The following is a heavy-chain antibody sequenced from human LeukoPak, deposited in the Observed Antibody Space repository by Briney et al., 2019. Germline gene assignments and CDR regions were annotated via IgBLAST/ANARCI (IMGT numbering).Heavy chain of an antibody. CDR2: IYYSGST. J-gene: IGHJ2*01. V-gene: IGHV4-59*12. D-gene: IGHD6-19*01. CDR3: ARMKQWLVGWYFDL. Sequence: PSETLSLTCTVSGGSISSYYWSWIRQPPGKGLEWIGYIYYSGSTNYNPSLKSRVTISVDKSKNQFSLKLSSVTAADTAVYYCARMKQWLVGWYFDLRGRGTLVTVSS. CDR1: GGSISSYY.